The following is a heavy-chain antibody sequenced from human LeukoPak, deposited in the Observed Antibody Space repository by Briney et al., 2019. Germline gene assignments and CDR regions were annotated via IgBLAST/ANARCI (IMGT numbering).Heavy chain of an antibody. J-gene: IGHJ3*01. CDR1: GDSVSSNSAA. CDR3: ARGIFNAFDF. CDR2: TYYRSKWYS. Sequence: SQTLSLTCAISGDSVSSNSAAWNWIRQSPSRGLEWLGRTYYRSKWYSDYGISVKSRIIINPDTSKNQFSLQPNSVTPEDTAMYFCARGIFNAFDFWGLGTMVTVSS. V-gene: IGHV6-1*01.